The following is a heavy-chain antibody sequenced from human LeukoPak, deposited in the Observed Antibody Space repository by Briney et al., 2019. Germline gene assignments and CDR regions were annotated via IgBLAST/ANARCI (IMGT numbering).Heavy chain of an antibody. CDR1: GYTFTGYY. V-gene: IGHV1-18*04. Sequence: GASVKVSCKASGYTFTGYYMHWVRQAPGQGLEWMGWISAYNGNTNYAQKLQGRVTMTTDTSTSTAYMELRSLRSDDTAVYYCARVSKEYYDFWSGYFEHYYYYYMDVWGKGTTVTVSS. D-gene: IGHD3-3*01. J-gene: IGHJ6*03. CDR2: ISAYNGNT. CDR3: ARVSKEYYDFWSGYFEHYYYYYMDV.